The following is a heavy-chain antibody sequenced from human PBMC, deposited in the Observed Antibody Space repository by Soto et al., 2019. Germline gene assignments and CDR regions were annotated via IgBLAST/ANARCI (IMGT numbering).Heavy chain of an antibody. J-gene: IGHJ4*02. CDR1: GFTFSSYA. CDR2: ISGSGGST. D-gene: IGHD3-10*01. V-gene: IGHV3-23*01. CDR3: AKDQEREYLARWGGRYFDY. Sequence: GGSLRLSCAASGFTFSSYAMSWVRQAPGKGLEWVSAISGSGGSTYYADSVKGRFTISRDNSKNTLYLQMNSLRAEDTAVYYCAKDQEREYLARWGGRYFDYWGQGTLVTVSS.